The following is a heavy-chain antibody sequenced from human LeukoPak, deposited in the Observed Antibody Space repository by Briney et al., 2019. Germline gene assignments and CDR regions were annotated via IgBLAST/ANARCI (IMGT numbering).Heavy chain of an antibody. CDR1: GGSIRGYL. Sequence: SETLLLTCTVSGGSIRGYLWSWVRQPPGKGLEWIGYISYSGSLNYNPSLKSRVTISVDTPKNQFSLRVSSVTGADTAVYYCAREYRQYYDRRDYYISRIFDYWGQEALVT. D-gene: IGHD3-22*01. V-gene: IGHV4-59*01. J-gene: IGHJ4*02. CDR2: ISYSGSL. CDR3: AREYRQYYDRRDYYISRIFDY.